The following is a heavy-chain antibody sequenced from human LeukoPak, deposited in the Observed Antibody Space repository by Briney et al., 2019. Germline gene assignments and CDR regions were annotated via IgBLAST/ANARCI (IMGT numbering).Heavy chain of an antibody. D-gene: IGHD3-10*01. CDR2: VNPSGGST. V-gene: IGHV1-46*01. J-gene: IGHJ3*02. CDR3: ARDSRGDAFDI. Sequence: ASVKVSCKASGYTFTSYYMHWVRQAPGQGLEWMGIVNPSGGSTSYAQKFQGRVTMTRDTSTSTVYMELSSLRSEDTAVYYCARDSRGDAFDIWGQGTMVTVSS. CDR1: GYTFTSYY.